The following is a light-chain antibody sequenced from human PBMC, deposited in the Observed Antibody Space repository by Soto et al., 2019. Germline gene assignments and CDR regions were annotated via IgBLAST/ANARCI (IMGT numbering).Light chain of an antibody. CDR1: QGISNY. CDR2: AAS. J-gene: IGKJ2*01. Sequence: DIPMTQSPSSLSASVGDRVTITCRASQGISNYLAWYQQKPGKVPKLLIYAASTLQSGVPSRFSGSGSGTDFTLTISSLQLEDVATYYCQKYNSAPTFGQGTKLEIK. CDR3: QKYNSAPT. V-gene: IGKV1-27*01.